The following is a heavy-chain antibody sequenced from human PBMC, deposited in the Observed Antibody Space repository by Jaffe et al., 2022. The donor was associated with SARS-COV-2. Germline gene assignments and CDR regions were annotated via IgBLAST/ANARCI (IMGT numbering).Heavy chain of an antibody. Sequence: QVQLQQWGAGLLKPSETLSLTCAVYGGSFSGYYWSWIRQPPGKGLEWIGEINHSGSTNYNPSLKSRVTISVDTSKNQFSLKLSSVTAADTAVYYCARGIVVVTGGRYFDLWGRGTLVTVSS. V-gene: IGHV4-34*01. CDR1: GGSFSGYY. CDR3: ARGIVVVTGGRYFDL. D-gene: IGHD2-21*02. J-gene: IGHJ2*01. CDR2: INHSGST.